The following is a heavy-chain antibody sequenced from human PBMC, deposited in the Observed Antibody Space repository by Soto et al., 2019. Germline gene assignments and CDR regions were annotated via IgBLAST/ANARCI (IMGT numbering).Heavy chain of an antibody. Sequence: PSETLSLTCTVSGGSISSSSYYWGWIRQPPGKGLEWIGSIYYSGSTYYNPSLKSRVTISVDTSKNQFSLKLSSVTAADTAVYYCARLYWDGSGSCYAFDIWGQGTMVTVSS. J-gene: IGHJ3*02. D-gene: IGHD3-10*01. CDR1: GGSISSSSYY. CDR2: IYYSGST. CDR3: ARLYWDGSGSCYAFDI. V-gene: IGHV4-39*01.